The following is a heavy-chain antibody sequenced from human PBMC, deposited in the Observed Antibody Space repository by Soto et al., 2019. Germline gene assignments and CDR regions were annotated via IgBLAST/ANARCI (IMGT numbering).Heavy chain of an antibody. Sequence: PGGSLRLSCAASGFTFNTYTMTWVRQAPGKGLEWVSVICCGGSNIYYADSVKGRFTISRDNSKNSLYLQMNSLRAEDTAVYYCARAPSMSTVVSCVDYWGQGTLVTVSS. V-gene: IGHV3-30-3*01. D-gene: IGHD4-17*01. CDR2: ICCGGSNI. CDR3: ARAPSMSTVVSCVDY. J-gene: IGHJ4*02. CDR1: GFTFNTYT.